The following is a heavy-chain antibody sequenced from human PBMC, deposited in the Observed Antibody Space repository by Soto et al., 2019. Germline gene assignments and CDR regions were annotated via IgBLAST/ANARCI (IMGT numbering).Heavy chain of an antibody. V-gene: IGHV3-21*01. J-gene: IGHJ6*02. Sequence: PGGSLRLSCVASGFTFRTYTMNWVRQAPGKGLEWVSGIRGFSPYTFYAESVKGRFTISRDNAKNSLYLQMNSLGVEDTAVYYCARDRGYDAHDYYYNAMDVWGQGTTVTVYS. CDR2: IRGFSPYT. CDR1: GFTFRTYT. CDR3: ARDRGYDAHDYYYNAMDV. D-gene: IGHD2-15*01.